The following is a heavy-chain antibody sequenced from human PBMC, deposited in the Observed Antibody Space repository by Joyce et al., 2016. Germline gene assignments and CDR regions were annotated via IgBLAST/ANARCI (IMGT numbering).Heavy chain of an antibody. D-gene: IGHD3-9*01. CDR1: GGSFNGYF. V-gene: IGHV4-34*01. CDR3: ARAVATVTGYYRGPFDY. J-gene: IGHJ4*01. Sequence: QVQLQQWGAGLLKPSETLSLTCAVKGGSFNGYFWTWIRQSPGKGLEWIGEINHSRSASHNPSLKSRVNISVDTSSNRFSLNLNSMTAADTAVYYCARAVATVTGYYRGPFDYWGQGTLVTVSS. CDR2: INHSRSA.